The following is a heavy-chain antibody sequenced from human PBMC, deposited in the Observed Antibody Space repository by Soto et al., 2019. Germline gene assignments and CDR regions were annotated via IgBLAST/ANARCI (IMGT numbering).Heavy chain of an antibody. Sequence: GGSLRLSCAASGFTFSSYDMIWVRQAPGRGLEWVASIKQDGGDKYYLGDVKGRFTVSRDDAESSLSLHLNSLRAEDTAIYYCARARFRGMDVWGQGTKVTVYS. D-gene: IGHD3-3*01. CDR1: GFTFSSYD. CDR2: IKQDGGDK. J-gene: IGHJ6*02. CDR3: ARARFRGMDV. V-gene: IGHV3-7*01.